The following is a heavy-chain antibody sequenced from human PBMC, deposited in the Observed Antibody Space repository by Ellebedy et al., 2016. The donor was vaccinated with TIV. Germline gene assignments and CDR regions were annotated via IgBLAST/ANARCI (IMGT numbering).Heavy chain of an antibody. J-gene: IGHJ4*02. V-gene: IGHV3-66*01. CDR3: ARDFWELVGAPGDY. Sequence: GESLKISCAASGFTVSSNYMSWVRQAPGKGLEWVSVIYSGGSTYYADSVKGRFTISRDNSKNTLYLQMNSLRAEDTAVYYCARDFWELVGAPGDYWGQGTLVTVSS. D-gene: IGHD1-26*01. CDR1: GFTVSSNY. CDR2: IYSGGST.